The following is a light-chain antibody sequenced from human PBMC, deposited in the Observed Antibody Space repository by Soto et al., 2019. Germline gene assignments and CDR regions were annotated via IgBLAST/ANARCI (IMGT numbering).Light chain of an antibody. CDR2: VAS. Sequence: DIQLTQSPSFLSASVGDRVTVTCRASQGISSYLAWYQQKPGKAPKLLINVASTLQSGVPSRFSGSGSGTEFTLTISRLQPEDFATYYCQQFNSFPRTFGQGTKVEIK. CDR1: QGISSY. CDR3: QQFNSFPRT. V-gene: IGKV1-9*01. J-gene: IGKJ1*01.